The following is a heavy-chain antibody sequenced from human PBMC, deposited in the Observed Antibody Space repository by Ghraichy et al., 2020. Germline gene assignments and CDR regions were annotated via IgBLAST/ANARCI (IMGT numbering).Heavy chain of an antibody. CDR3: AREIDIVVVPAAWGWFDP. Sequence: SLNISCTVSGGSISSGGYYWSWIRQHPGKGLEWIGYIYYSGSTYYNPSLKSRVTISVDTSKNQFSLKLSSVTAADTAVYYCAREIDIVVVPAAWGWFDPWGQGTLVTVSS. D-gene: IGHD2-2*01. J-gene: IGHJ5*02. CDR2: IYYSGST. CDR1: GGSISSGGYY. V-gene: IGHV4-31*03.